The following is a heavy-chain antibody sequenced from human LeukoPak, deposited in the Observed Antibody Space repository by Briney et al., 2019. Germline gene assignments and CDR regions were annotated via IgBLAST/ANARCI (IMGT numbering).Heavy chain of an antibody. V-gene: IGHV1-69*13. D-gene: IGHD4-17*01. CDR3: ARDLYDYGDYRSYYYYGMDV. CDR2: IIPMFGTG. CDR1: GGTFSSYA. Sequence: ASVKVSCKASGGTFSSYAITWVRRAPGQGLEWMGGIIPMFGTGKYAQKFQGRVTITADESTSTAYMELSSLRSEDTAVYYCARDLYDYGDYRSYYYYGMDVWGQGTTVTVSS. J-gene: IGHJ6*02.